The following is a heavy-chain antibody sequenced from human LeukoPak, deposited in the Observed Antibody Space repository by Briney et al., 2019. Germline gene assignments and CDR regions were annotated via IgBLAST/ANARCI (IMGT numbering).Heavy chain of an antibody. J-gene: IGHJ3*02. Sequence: GASVKVSCKASGGTFSSYAISWVRQAPGQGLEWMGGIIPIFGTANYAQKFQGRVTITADESMSTAYMELSSLRSEDTAVYYCARESSSWYLDAFDIWGQGTMVTVSS. CDR3: ARESSSWYLDAFDI. CDR1: GGTFSSYA. V-gene: IGHV1-69*13. CDR2: IIPIFGTA. D-gene: IGHD6-13*01.